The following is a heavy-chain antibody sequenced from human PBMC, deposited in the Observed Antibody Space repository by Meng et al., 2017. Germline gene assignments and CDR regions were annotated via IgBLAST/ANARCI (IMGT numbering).Heavy chain of an antibody. CDR2: ISSSSSDI. Sequence: GGSLRLSCAASGFTFSSYSMNWVRQAPGKGLEWVSSISSSSSDIYYADSVKGRFTISRDNSKNTLYLQMNSLRAEDTAVYYCARDGYYYGSGSLDYWGQGTLVTVSS. J-gene: IGHJ4*02. D-gene: IGHD3-10*01. CDR3: ARDGYYYGSGSLDY. V-gene: IGHV3-21*01. CDR1: GFTFSSYS.